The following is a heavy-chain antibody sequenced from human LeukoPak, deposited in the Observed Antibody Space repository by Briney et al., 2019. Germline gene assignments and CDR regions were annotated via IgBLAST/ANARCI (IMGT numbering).Heavy chain of an antibody. J-gene: IGHJ4*02. V-gene: IGHV3-7*01. CDR3: ARGDAGVVTANFDY. CDR2: IKQDGSEK. CDR1: GFTFSSYW. Sequence: GGSLRLSCAASGFTFSSYWMRWVRQAPGKGLEWVANIKQDGSEKYYVDSVKGRFTISRDNAKNSLYLQMNSLRAEDTAVYYCARGDAGVVTANFDYWGQGTLVTVSS. D-gene: IGHD2-21*02.